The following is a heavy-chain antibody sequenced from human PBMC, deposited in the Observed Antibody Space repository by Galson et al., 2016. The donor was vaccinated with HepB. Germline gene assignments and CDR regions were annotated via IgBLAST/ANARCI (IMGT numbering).Heavy chain of an antibody. CDR1: GDSVSSTSAN. CDR2: TYYKSKWYN. Sequence: CAISGDSVSSTSANWNWIRQSPSRGLEWLGRTYYKSKWYNDYAVSVQSRITINPDTSKNQFSLQLDSMTPEDTAVYYCARTSPFNTGTFDYWGRGTLVTVSS. V-gene: IGHV6-1*01. D-gene: IGHD1-7*01. J-gene: IGHJ4*02. CDR3: ARTSPFNTGTFDY.